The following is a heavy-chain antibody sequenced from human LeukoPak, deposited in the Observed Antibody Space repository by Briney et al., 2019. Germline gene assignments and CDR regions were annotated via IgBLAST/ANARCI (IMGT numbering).Heavy chain of an antibody. CDR3: ARGNYYYYGMDV. Sequence: ASVKVPCTASGYTFTSYDINWVRQATGQGLEWMGWMNPNSGNTGYAQKFQGRVTMTRNTSISTAYMELSSLRSEDTAVYYCARGNYYYYGMDVWGQGTTVTVSS. J-gene: IGHJ6*02. CDR2: MNPNSGNT. CDR1: GYTFTSYD. V-gene: IGHV1-8*01.